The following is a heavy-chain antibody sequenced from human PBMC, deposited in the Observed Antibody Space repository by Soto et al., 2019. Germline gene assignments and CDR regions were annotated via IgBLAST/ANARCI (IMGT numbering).Heavy chain of an antibody. V-gene: IGHV3-7*01. CDR3: ARGQAIGDDP. D-gene: IGHD3-10*01. Sequence: GGSLRLSCAASGLTFSSYWMTWVRQAPGKGLEWVANIKQDGSEKYYVDSVKGRFTISRDDAKSSLYLQMNNLRVEDTAVYYCARGQAIGDDPWGHGTLVTVSS. CDR2: IKQDGSEK. CDR1: GLTFSSYW. J-gene: IGHJ5*02.